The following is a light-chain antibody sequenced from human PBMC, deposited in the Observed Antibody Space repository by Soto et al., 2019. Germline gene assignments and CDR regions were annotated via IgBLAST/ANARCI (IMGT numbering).Light chain of an antibody. CDR3: QQYSSYPYT. CDR1: QSISSW. Sequence: DIQMTQSPSTLSASVGDRVTITCRASQSISSWLAWYQQKPGTAPKLLIYKGSSFQSVVPSRFSGSESGSEFTLTISSLQPDDFANYYCQQYSSYPYTFGQGTKLEIK. V-gene: IGKV1-5*03. J-gene: IGKJ2*01. CDR2: KGS.